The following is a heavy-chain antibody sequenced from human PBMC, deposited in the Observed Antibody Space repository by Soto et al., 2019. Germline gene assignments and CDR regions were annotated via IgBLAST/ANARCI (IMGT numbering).Heavy chain of an antibody. J-gene: IGHJ2*01. CDR2: ISYDGSNK. CDR1: GFTFSSYG. Sequence: QVQLVESGGGVVQPGRSLRLSCAASGFTFSSYGMHWVRQAPGKGLEWVAVISYDGSNKYYADSVKGRFTISRDNSKNTLYLQMNSLRAEDTAVYYCAKDRYSWYISYWYFDLWGRGTLVTVSS. D-gene: IGHD6-13*01. CDR3: AKDRYSWYISYWYFDL. V-gene: IGHV3-30*18.